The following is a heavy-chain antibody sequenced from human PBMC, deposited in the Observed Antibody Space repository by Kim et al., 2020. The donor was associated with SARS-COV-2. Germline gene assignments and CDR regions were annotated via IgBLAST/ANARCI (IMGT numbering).Heavy chain of an antibody. CDR1: GFTFSSYS. Sequence: GGSLRLSCAASGFTFSSYSMNWVRQAPGKGLEWVSYISSSSSTIYYADSVKGRFTISRDNAKNSLYLQMNSLRDEDTAVYYCARDYDGSAYCGGDCLGWVQGTLVTVSS. J-gene: IGHJ4*02. CDR2: ISSSSSTI. V-gene: IGHV3-48*02. CDR3: ARDYDGSAYCGGDCLG. D-gene: IGHD2-21*02.